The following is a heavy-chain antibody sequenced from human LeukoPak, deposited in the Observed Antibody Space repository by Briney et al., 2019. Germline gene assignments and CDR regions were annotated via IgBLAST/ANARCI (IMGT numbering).Heavy chain of an antibody. Sequence: GGSLRLSCAASGFTVSSNYMSWVRQAPGKGLEWVSVIYSGGSTYYADSVKGRFTISRDNSKNTLYLQMNSLRAEDTAVYYCARSGGDFWSGYPTGYYMDVWGKGTTVTVSS. CDR2: IYSGGST. D-gene: IGHD3-3*01. V-gene: IGHV3-53*01. CDR1: GFTVSSNY. CDR3: ARSGGDFWSGYPTGYYMDV. J-gene: IGHJ6*03.